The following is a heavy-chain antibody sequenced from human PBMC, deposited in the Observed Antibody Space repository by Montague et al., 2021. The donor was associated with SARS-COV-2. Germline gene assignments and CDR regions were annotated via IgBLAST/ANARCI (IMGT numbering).Heavy chain of an antibody. CDR2: IDWDDDK. D-gene: IGHD3-9*01. J-gene: IGHJ4*02. V-gene: IGHV2-70*01. Sequence: PALVKPTQTLTLTCTFSGFSRSTSGLCVSWIRQPPGKALEWLALIDWDDDKYYSTSLKTRLTISKDTSKNQVVLTMTNMDPVDTATYYCARIRDYDILTGSYSGFDYWGQGTLVTVSP. CDR1: GFSRSTSGLC. CDR3: ARIRDYDILTGSYSGFDY.